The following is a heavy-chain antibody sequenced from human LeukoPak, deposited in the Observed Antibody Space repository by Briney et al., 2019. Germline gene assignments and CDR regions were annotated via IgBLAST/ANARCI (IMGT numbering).Heavy chain of an antibody. V-gene: IGHV1-69*13. J-gene: IGHJ4*02. CDR2: IIPIFGTA. CDR3: ARESSPYYGGSFDY. Sequence: ASVNVSCKASGGTFSSYAISWVRQAPGQGLEWMGGIIPIFGTANYAQKFQGRVTITADESTSTAYMELSSLRPEDTAVYYCARESSPYYGGSFDYWGQGTLVTVSS. D-gene: IGHD3-10*01. CDR1: GGTFSSYA.